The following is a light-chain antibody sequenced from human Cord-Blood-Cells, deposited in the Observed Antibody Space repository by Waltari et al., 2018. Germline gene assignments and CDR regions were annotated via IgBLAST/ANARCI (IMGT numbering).Light chain of an antibody. V-gene: IGKV3-15*01. CDR3: QQYNNWPPFT. CDR1: QSVSSN. CDR2: GAS. Sequence: EIVMTQSPATLSVSPGDRATLSCRASQSVSSNLAWYQQKPGQAPRLLIYGASTMATGIPARFSGSGSGTEFTLTISSLQSEDFAVYYCQQYNNWPPFTFGPGTKVDIK. J-gene: IGKJ3*01.